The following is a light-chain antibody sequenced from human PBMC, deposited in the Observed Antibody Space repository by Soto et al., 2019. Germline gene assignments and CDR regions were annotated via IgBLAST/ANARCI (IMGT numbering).Light chain of an antibody. CDR1: QTVSRY. CDR3: QQRSTWPFLT. Sequence: VVTQSPATLSLSAGERATLFCRASQTVSRYLAWYQQKPGQAPRLLIYDASNRATGIPARFSGTGSGTDYILTISSLEPEDFAVYYCQQRSTWPFLTFGGGTKVEI. CDR2: DAS. V-gene: IGKV3-11*01. J-gene: IGKJ4*01.